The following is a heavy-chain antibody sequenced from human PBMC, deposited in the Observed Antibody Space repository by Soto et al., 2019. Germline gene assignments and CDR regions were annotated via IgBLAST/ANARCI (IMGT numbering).Heavy chain of an antibody. CDR1: GFTFSDHY. J-gene: IGHJ4*02. CDR2: ISSSSSTI. CDR3: AKSPGMYYYDSSGYYHYDY. D-gene: IGHD3-22*01. V-gene: IGHV3-11*01. Sequence: GGSLRLSCAASGFTFSDHYMDWVRQAPGKGLEWVSYISSSSSTIYYADSVKGRFTISRDNSKNTLYLQMNSLRAEDTAVYYCAKSPGMYYYDSSGYYHYDYWGQGTLVTVSS.